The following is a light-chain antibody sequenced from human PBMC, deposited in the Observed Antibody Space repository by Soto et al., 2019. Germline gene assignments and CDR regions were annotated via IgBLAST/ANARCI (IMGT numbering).Light chain of an antibody. V-gene: IGKV3-20*01. CDR3: QQYGSSPIT. J-gene: IGKJ5*01. Sequence: EIVLTQSPGTLSLSPGERATLSCRASQSVRDSYLAWYQQKPGQAPSLLIYDTSTRATGIPDRFIGSGSGTDFALTISRVEPEDFAMYYCQQYGSSPITFGQGTRLEIK. CDR1: QSVRDSY. CDR2: DTS.